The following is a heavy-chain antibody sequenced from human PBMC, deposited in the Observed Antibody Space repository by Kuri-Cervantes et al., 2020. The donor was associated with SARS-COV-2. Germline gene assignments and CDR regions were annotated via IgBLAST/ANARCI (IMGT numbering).Heavy chain of an antibody. J-gene: IGHJ4*02. V-gene: IGHV4-34*01. CDR1: GGSISSSY. D-gene: IGHD3-22*01. Sequence: ESLKISCTVSGGSISSSYWTWIRQPPGKGLEWIGEINHSGSTNYNPSLKSRVTISVNTSKNQFSLKLSSVTAADTAVYYCASSPARYYYDSSGYLGYWGQGTLVTVSS. CDR3: ASSPARYYYDSSGYLGY. CDR2: INHSGST.